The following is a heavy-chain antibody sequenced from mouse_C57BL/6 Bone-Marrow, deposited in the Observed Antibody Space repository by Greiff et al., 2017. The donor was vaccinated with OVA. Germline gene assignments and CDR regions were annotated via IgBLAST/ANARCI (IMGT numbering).Heavy chain of an antibody. J-gene: IGHJ3*01. V-gene: IGHV1-56*01. CDR1: GYTFTSHW. Sequence: VQLQQSGPELVRPGASVKISCKAPGYTFTSHWMQWVSQRPGQGLEWIGEIFPGSGSTYYNEKFKGKATLTVDPSSSTAYMQLSSLTSEASAVYFGAKGLLDPPWFAYWGQGTLVTVSA. CDR3: AKGLLDPPWFAY. CDR2: IFPGSGST.